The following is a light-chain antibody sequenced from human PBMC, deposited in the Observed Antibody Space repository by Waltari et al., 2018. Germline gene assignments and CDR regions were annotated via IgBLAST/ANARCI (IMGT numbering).Light chain of an antibody. CDR2: GKN. J-gene: IGLJ2*01. CDR1: SLRSYY. CDR3: NSRDSSGNHLVV. Sequence: SSELTQDPAVSVALGQTVRITCQGDSLRSYYASWYQPKPGQAPVIVIYGKNNRPSGIPDRFSGSGSGNTASLTITGAQAEDEADYYCNSRDSSGNHLVVFGGGTKLTVL. V-gene: IGLV3-19*01.